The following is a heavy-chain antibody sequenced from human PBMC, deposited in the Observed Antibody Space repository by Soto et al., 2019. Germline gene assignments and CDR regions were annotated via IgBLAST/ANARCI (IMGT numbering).Heavy chain of an antibody. D-gene: IGHD2-2*02. Sequence: EVQLVESGGGLVQPGGSLRLSCAASGFTFSSYSMNWVRQAPGKGLEWVSYISSSSSTIYYADSVKGRFTISRDNAKNSLYLQMNSLRDEDTVVYYCARDNVVVVPAAIIDAFDIWGQGTMVTVSS. CDR1: GFTFSSYS. CDR3: ARDNVVVVPAAIIDAFDI. V-gene: IGHV3-48*02. CDR2: ISSSSSTI. J-gene: IGHJ3*02.